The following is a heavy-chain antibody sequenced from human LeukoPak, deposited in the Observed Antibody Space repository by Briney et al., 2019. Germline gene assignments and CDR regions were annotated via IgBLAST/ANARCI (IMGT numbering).Heavy chain of an antibody. CDR3: TTGGYRCGDDY. CDR2: FKSKTDGGTI. J-gene: IGHJ4*02. Sequence: AGGSLRLSCAASGFTFNNAWMNWVRQAPGKGLEWVGRFKSKTDGGTIDYAAPVKGRFTISRDDSKNTLYLQMNSLKTEDTAVYYCTTGGYRCGDDYWGQGTLVTVSS. CDR1: GFTFNNAW. D-gene: IGHD2-21*02. V-gene: IGHV3-15*07.